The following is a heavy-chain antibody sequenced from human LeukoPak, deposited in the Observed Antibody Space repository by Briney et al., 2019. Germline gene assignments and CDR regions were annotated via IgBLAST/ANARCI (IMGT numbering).Heavy chain of an antibody. D-gene: IGHD3-22*01. Sequence: SETLSLTCTVSGGSISSSSYYWGWIRQPPGKGLEWIGSIYYSGSTYYNPSLKSRVTISVDTSKNQFSLKVSSVTALDTAVYYCARVPHSVEGSMKAVFIHYFDYWGQGSLVTVSS. J-gene: IGHJ4*02. V-gene: IGHV4-39*07. CDR1: GGSISSSSYY. CDR3: ARVPHSVEGSMKAVFIHYFDY. CDR2: IYYSGST.